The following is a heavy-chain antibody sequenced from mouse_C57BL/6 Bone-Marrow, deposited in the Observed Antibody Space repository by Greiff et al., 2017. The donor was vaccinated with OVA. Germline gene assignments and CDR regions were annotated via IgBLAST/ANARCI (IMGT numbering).Heavy chain of an antibody. CDR2: IYPGDGDT. CDR1: GYAFSSYW. CDR3: ARSKVVAPFYAMDY. D-gene: IGHD1-1*01. J-gene: IGHJ4*01. Sequence: VQLQESGAELVKPGASVKISCKASGYAFSSYWMNWVKQRPGKGLEWIGQIYPGDGDTNYNGKFKGKATLTADKSSSTAYMQLSSLTSEDSAVYFCARSKVVAPFYAMDYWGQGTSVTVSS. V-gene: IGHV1-80*01.